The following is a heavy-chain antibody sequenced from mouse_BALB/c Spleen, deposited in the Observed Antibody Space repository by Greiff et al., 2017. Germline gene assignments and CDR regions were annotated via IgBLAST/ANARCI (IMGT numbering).Heavy chain of an antibody. CDR3: ARSGGNYYFDY. Sequence: VQLHQSGAELVRPGSSVKISCKASGYAFSSYWMNWVKQRPGQGLEWIGQIYPGDGDTNYNGKFKGKATLTADKSSSTAYMQLSSLTSEDSAVYFCARSGGNYYFDYWGQGTTLTVSS. CDR1: GYAFSSYW. CDR2: IYPGDGDT. J-gene: IGHJ2*01. D-gene: IGHD2-1*01. V-gene: IGHV1-80*01.